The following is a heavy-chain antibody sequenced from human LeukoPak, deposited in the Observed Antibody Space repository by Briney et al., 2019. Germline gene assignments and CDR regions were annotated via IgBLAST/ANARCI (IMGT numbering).Heavy chain of an antibody. Sequence: ASVKVSCKASRYTFTGYYIHWVRQAPGQGLEWMGWINPNSGGTNYAQKFQGRVTMTRDTSISTAYMELSRLRSDDTAVYYCARDYYDSSGYYRDWFDPWGQGTLVTVSS. J-gene: IGHJ5*02. CDR1: RYTFTGYY. D-gene: IGHD3-22*01. V-gene: IGHV1-2*02. CDR3: ARDYYDSSGYYRDWFDP. CDR2: INPNSGGT.